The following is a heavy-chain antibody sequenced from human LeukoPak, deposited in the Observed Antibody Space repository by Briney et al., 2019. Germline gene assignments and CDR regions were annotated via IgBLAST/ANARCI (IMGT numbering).Heavy chain of an antibody. Sequence: ASVKVSCKASGYTFTSYGISWVRQAPGQGLEWMGWISAYNGNTNYAQKLQGRVTMTTDTSTSTAYMELRNLRSDDTAVYYCARARNRSFVVWNSSGYYYFDYWGQGTLVTVSS. CDR3: ARARNRSFVVWNSSGYYYFDY. CDR1: GYTFTSYG. V-gene: IGHV1-18*01. J-gene: IGHJ4*02. D-gene: IGHD3-22*01. CDR2: ISAYNGNT.